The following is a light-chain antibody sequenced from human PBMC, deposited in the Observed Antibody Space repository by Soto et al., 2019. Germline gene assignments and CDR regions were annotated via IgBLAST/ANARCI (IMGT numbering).Light chain of an antibody. CDR2: GAS. CDR3: QHYDHRPLT. Sequence: DIQMTQSPSSLSASVGDRVTITCQASQDISNYLNWYQQKPGKAPKLLVYGASSLETGVPSRFRGSGSGTDFTFTISSLQPEDIATYYCQHYDHRPLTLVGGTYVEIK. V-gene: IGKV1-33*01. CDR1: QDISNY. J-gene: IGKJ4*01.